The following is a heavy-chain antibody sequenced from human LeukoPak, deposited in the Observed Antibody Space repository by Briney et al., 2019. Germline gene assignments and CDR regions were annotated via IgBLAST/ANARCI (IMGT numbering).Heavy chain of an antibody. CDR2: VYTSGST. CDR3: AKSYFDYSTYYSYYFNL. V-gene: IGHV4-4*09. Sequence: PSETLSLTCTVSGGSISGFYWSWLRQPPGRGLEWIGYVYTSGSTNYNPSLKSRVTISVDTSKSQFALKLSSVTAADTAVYYCAKSYFDYSTYYSYYFNLWGQGALVTVSS. CDR1: GGSISGFY. D-gene: IGHD4-11*01. J-gene: IGHJ4*02.